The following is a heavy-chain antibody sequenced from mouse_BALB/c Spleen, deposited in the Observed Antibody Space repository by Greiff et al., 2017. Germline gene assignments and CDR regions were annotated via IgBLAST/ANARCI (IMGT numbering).Heavy chain of an antibody. CDR1: GFTFSSFG. CDR2: ISSGSSTI. CDR3: ARVGGPFDD. V-gene: IGHV5-17*02. Sequence: EVQGVASGGGLVKPGGSLQLSCAASGFTFSSFGMHWVRQDPEKGLEWVAYISSGSSTIYYADTVKGRFTISRDNPKNTLFLQMNSLRSEDTAMYYCARVGGPFDDWGQGTTRTGSS. J-gene: IGHJ2*01. D-gene: IGHD1-1*02.